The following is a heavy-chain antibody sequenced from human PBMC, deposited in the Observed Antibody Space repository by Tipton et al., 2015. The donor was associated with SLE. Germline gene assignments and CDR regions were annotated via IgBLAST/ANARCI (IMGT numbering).Heavy chain of an antibody. D-gene: IGHD4-17*01. V-gene: IGHV4-59*08. J-gene: IGHJ4*02. Sequence: PGLVKPSETLSFRCTVSGASLRNYFWTWIRQSPGKGLEWIGNIHHSGATDYNPSLKSRVTISVDTSKNQFSLKLSSVTAADTAVYYCARHWNGDLTPLWYWGQGTLVTVSS. CDR1: GASLRNYF. CDR3: ARHWNGDLTPLWY. CDR2: IHHSGAT.